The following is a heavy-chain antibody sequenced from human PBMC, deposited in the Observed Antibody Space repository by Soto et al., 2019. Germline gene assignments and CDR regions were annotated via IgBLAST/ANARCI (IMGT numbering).Heavy chain of an antibody. V-gene: IGHV4-31*03. CDR3: ARDSLSPCSGGSCLTSSYYYYGMDV. Sequence: SETLSLTCTVSGGSISSGGYYWSWIRQHPGKGLEWIGYIYYSGSTYYNPSLKSRVTISVDTSKNQFSLKLSSVTAADTAVYYCARDSLSPCSGGSCLTSSYYYYGMDVWGQGTTVTVSS. CDR1: GGSISSGGYY. J-gene: IGHJ6*02. CDR2: IYYSGST. D-gene: IGHD2-15*01.